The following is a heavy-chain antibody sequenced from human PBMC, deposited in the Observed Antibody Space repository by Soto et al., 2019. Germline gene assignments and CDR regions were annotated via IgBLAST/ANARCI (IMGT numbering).Heavy chain of an antibody. D-gene: IGHD3-22*01. Sequence: QVQLVQSGAEVKKPGSSVKVSCKASGGTFSSYAISWVRQAPGQGLEWMGGIIPIFGTANYAQKFQGRVTITADESTSTAYMELSSLRSEDTGVYYCARDDGYYFDSSGYQGYWGQGTLVTVSS. CDR3: ARDDGYYFDSSGYQGY. CDR1: GGTFSSYA. V-gene: IGHV1-69*01. J-gene: IGHJ4*02. CDR2: IIPIFGTA.